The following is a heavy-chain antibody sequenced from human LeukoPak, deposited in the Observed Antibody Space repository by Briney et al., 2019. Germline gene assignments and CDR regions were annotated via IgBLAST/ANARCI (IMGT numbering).Heavy chain of an antibody. J-gene: IGHJ6*03. V-gene: IGHV3-33*05. D-gene: IGHD1-14*01. CDR1: GFIFSDYG. CDR3: AKRAGDKPINYMDV. CDR2: ITFDGKRK. Sequence: GGSLRLSCAPSGFIFSDYGMHWVRQAPGKGLEWVAGITFDGKRKDHADSVKGRFTISRDNSNNMLYFQMNSLRAEDSAVYYCAKRAGDKPINYMDVWGKGATVIVS.